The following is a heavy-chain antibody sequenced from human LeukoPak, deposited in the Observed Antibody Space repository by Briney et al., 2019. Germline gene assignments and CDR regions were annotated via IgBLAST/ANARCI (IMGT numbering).Heavy chain of an antibody. CDR2: IYTSGST. CDR3: ARDPRYQFDSSGSIGDSFDI. D-gene: IGHD3-22*01. V-gene: IGHV4-4*07. Sequence: PSETLSLTCTVSGGSISSYYWSWIRQPAGKGLEWIGRIYTSGSTNYNPSLKSRVTMSVDTSKNQFSLNLSSVTAADTAVYYCARDPRYQFDSSGSIGDSFDIWGQGTMVTVSS. J-gene: IGHJ3*02. CDR1: GGSISSYY.